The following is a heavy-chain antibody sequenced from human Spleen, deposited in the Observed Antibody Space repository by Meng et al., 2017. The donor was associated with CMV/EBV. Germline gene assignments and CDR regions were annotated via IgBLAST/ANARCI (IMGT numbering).Heavy chain of an antibody. CDR3: AKKAYYDFWGRYYGMDV. Sequence: GGSLRLSCAASGFTFSNYWMHWVRQAPGKGLEWVSAISGSGGSTYYADSVKGRFTISRDNSKNTLYLQMNSLRAEDTAVYYCAKKAYYDFWGRYYGMDVWGQGTTVTVSS. CDR2: ISGSGGST. V-gene: IGHV3-23*01. D-gene: IGHD3-3*01. J-gene: IGHJ6*02. CDR1: GFTFSNYW.